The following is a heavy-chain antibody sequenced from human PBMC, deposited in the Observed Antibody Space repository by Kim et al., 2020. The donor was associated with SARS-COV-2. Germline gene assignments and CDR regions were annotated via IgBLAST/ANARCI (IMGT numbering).Heavy chain of an antibody. Sequence: GGSLRLSCATSGFTFSAYDMNWVRQAPGKGREWLSFITKSSTTIYYADSVEGRFTISRDNAKNSLFLQMNSLRDEDTALYYCVRDRMGGAFDMWGQGTVVTVSS. V-gene: IGHV3-48*02. CDR2: ITKSSTTI. J-gene: IGHJ3*02. CDR3: VRDRMGGAFDM. CDR1: GFTFSAYD. D-gene: IGHD3-16*01.